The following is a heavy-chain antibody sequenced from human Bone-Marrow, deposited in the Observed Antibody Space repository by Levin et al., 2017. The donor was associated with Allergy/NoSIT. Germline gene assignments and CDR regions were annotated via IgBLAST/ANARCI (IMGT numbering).Heavy chain of an antibody. J-gene: IGHJ5*02. V-gene: IGHV4-34*01. CDR3: ARVRGRFLEWLFQGGFDP. CDR2: INHSGST. CDR1: GGSFSGYY. D-gene: IGHD3-3*01. Sequence: SETLSLTCAVYGGSFSGYYWSWIRQPPGKGLEWIGEINHSGSTNYNPSLKSRVTISVDTSKNQFSLKLSSVTAADTAVYYCARVRGRFLEWLFQGGFDPWGQGTLVTVSS.